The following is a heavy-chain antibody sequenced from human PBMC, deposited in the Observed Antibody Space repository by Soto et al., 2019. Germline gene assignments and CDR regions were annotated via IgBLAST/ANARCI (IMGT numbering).Heavy chain of an antibody. D-gene: IGHD2-8*01. V-gene: IGHV4-34*01. CDR2: INHSGST. CDR3: ARGKVVGMVYYYYYGMDV. Sequence: TSETLSLTCAVYGGSFSGYYWSWIRQPPGKGLEWIGEINHSGSTNYNPSLKSRVTISVDTSKNQFSLKLSSVTAADTAVYYCARGKVVGMVYYYYYGMDVWGQGTTVTVSS. J-gene: IGHJ6*02. CDR1: GGSFSGYY.